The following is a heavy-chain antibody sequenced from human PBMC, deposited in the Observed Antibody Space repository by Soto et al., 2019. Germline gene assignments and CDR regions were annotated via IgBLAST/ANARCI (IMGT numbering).Heavy chain of an antibody. CDR1: GFTFRTYA. Sequence: GGSLRLSCVASGFTFRTYAMSWVRQVPGKGLEWVSSISGGGDSTNYADSVKGRFSISRDDSKNTLYLQMDSLRAEETAVYFCAKRGGATMVRGVINSYYYGMDVWGQGTTVTVSS. V-gene: IGHV3-23*01. D-gene: IGHD3-10*01. CDR2: ISGGGDST. CDR3: AKRGGATMVRGVINSYYYGMDV. J-gene: IGHJ6*02.